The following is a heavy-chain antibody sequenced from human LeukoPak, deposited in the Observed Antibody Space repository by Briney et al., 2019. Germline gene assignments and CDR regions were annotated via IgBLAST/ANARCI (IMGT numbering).Heavy chain of an antibody. Sequence: GGSLRLSCAASGFTFSSYSMNWVRQAPGKGPEWVSSISSSSSYIYYADSLKGRFTISRDNAKNSLYLQMNSLRAEDTAVYYCARAIGTAMLPDGFEIWGQGTMVTVSS. CDR3: ARAIGTAMLPDGFEI. D-gene: IGHD5-18*01. CDR2: ISSSSSYI. V-gene: IGHV3-21*01. J-gene: IGHJ3*02. CDR1: GFTFSSYS.